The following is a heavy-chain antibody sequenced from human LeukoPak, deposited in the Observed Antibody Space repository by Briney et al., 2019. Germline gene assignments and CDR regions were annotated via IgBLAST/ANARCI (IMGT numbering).Heavy chain of an antibody. D-gene: IGHD3-10*01. V-gene: IGHV3-7*01. J-gene: IGHJ4*02. CDR2: IKQGGSQK. CDR1: GFTFSSYA. CDR3: ARDKGYGSDY. Sequence: GGSLRLSCAASGFTFSSYAMSWVRQAPGKGLEWVACIKQGGSQKDYVDSVKGRFTISRDNAKNSLYLQMSSLRAEDTAMYYCARDKGYGSDYWGPGVQVTVSS.